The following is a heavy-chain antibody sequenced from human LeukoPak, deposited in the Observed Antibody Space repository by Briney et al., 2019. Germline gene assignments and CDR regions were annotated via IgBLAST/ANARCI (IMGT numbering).Heavy chain of an antibody. CDR3: AKAPPPPITMVRGVIPSGFDY. V-gene: IGHV3-23*01. D-gene: IGHD3-10*01. CDR2: ISGSGGST. J-gene: IGHJ4*02. Sequence: PGGSLRLSCAASGFTFSSYAMSWVRQAPGKGLEWVSAISGSGGSTYYADSVKGRLTISRDNSKNTLYLQMNSLRAEDTAVYYCAKAPPPPITMVRGVIPSGFDYWGQGTLVTVSS. CDR1: GFTFSSYA.